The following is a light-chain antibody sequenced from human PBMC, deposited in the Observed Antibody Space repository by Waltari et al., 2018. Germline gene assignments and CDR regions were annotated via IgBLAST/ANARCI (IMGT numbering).Light chain of an antibody. CDR2: GAS. V-gene: IGKV1-16*01. J-gene: IGKJ4*01. Sequence: DIQMTQSPSSLAASVGDRVTITCRASQGISKFLAWFRQKPGKAPESLIYGASSLQSGVPSRFSGSGSGTDFTLTISSLQPEDFASYYCQQLNSYPPTFGGGTKVEIK. CDR3: QQLNSYPPT. CDR1: QGISKF.